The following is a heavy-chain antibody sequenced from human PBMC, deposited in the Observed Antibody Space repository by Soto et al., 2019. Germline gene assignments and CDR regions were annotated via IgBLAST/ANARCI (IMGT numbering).Heavy chain of an antibody. Sequence: SETLSLTCTVSGGSISSYYWSWIRQPPGKGLEWIGYIYYSGSTNYNPSLKSRVTLSVDTSKNQFSLKLSSVTAADTAVYYCARSYMRYCSGGSCYSYYYYYMDVWGKGTTVTVSS. CDR1: GGSISSYY. V-gene: IGHV4-59*01. CDR3: ARSYMRYCSGGSCYSYYYYYMDV. CDR2: IYYSGST. D-gene: IGHD2-15*01. J-gene: IGHJ6*03.